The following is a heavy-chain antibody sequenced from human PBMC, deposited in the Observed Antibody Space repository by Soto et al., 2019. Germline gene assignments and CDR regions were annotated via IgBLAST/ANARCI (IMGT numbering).Heavy chain of an antibody. D-gene: IGHD1-26*01. J-gene: IGHJ3*02. CDR3: TAIVGATGLDAFDI. CDR2: IKSKTDGGTT. CDR1: GFTFSNAW. V-gene: IGHV3-15*01. Sequence: PGGSLRLSCAASGFTFSNAWMSWVRQAPGKGLEWVGRIKSKTDGGTTDYAAPVKGRFTISRDDSKNTLYLQMNSLKTEDTAVYYCTAIVGATGLDAFDIWGQGTMVTVAS.